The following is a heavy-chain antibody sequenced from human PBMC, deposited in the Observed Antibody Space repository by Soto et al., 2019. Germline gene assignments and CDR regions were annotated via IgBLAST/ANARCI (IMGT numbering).Heavy chain of an antibody. CDR1: GFTFSSYA. CDR3: AKDLVDYDILTGYMFDY. CDR2: ISGSGGST. Sequence: GGSLRLSFAASGFTFSSYAMSWVRQAPGKGLEWVSAISGSGGSTYYADSVKGRFTISRDNSKNTLYLQMNSLRAEDTAVYYCAKDLVDYDILTGYMFDYWGQGTLVTVSS. J-gene: IGHJ4*02. V-gene: IGHV3-23*01. D-gene: IGHD3-9*01.